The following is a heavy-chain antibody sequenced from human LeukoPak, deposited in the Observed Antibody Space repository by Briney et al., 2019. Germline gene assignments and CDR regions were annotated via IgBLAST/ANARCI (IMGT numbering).Heavy chain of an antibody. J-gene: IGHJ4*02. CDR2: ISSSSSTI. V-gene: IGHV3-48*02. CDR3: ATSITMIVVDPYSDY. Sequence: PGGSLRLSCAASGFTFSSYSMTWVRQAPGKGLEWVSYISSSSSTIYYADSVKGRFTISRDNAKNSLYLQMNSLRDEDTAVYYCATSITMIVVDPYSDYWGQGTLITVSS. CDR1: GFTFSSYS. D-gene: IGHD3-22*01.